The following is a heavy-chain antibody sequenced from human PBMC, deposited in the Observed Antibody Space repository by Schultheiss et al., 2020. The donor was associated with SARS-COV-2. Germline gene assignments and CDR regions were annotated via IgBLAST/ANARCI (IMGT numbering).Heavy chain of an antibody. CDR3: ARESRDGYNWSFGY. CDR1: GFTFSSYA. Sequence: GGSLRLSCAASGFTFSSYAMSWVRQAPGKGLEWVSAISGSGGSTYYADSVKGRITISRDNSKNTLYLQMGSLGAEETAVYYCARESRDGYNWSFGYWGQGTLVSVSS. D-gene: IGHD5-24*01. V-gene: IGHV3-23*01. CDR2: ISGSGGST. J-gene: IGHJ4*02.